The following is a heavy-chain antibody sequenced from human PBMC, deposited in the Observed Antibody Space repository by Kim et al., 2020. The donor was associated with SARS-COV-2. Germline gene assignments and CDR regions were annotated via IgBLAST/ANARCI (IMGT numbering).Heavy chain of an antibody. D-gene: IGHD2-2*01. CDR3: ASPGTVVPAAVDAFDI. V-gene: IGHV4-39*01. J-gene: IGHJ3*02. Sequence: SETLSLTCTVSGGSISSSSYYWGWIRQPPGKGLEWIGSIYYSGSTYYNPSLKSRVTISVDTSKNQFSLKLSSVTAADTAVYYCASPGTVVPAAVDAFDIWGQGTMVTVSS. CDR2: IYYSGST. CDR1: GGSISSSSYY.